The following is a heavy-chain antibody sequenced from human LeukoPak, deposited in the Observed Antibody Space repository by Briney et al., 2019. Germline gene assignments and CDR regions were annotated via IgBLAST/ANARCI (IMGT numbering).Heavy chain of an antibody. Sequence: SGPALVKPTQTLTLTCTFSGFSLSTSGMCVSWIRQPPVKALEWLALIDWDDDKYYSTSLKTRLTISKDTSKNQVVLTMTNMDPVDTATYYCARIVVEWLGPTYYYYGMDVWGQGTTVTVSS. D-gene: IGHD6-19*01. J-gene: IGHJ6*02. V-gene: IGHV2-70*01. CDR1: GFSLSTSGMC. CDR3: ARIVVEWLGPTYYYYGMDV. CDR2: IDWDDDK.